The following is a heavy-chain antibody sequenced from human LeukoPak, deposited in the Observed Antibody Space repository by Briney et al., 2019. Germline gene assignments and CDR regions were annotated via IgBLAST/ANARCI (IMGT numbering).Heavy chain of an antibody. CDR2: IYSGGST. CDR1: GFTVSSNY. V-gene: IGHV3-66*01. CDR3: ARDLYYDILTGYYALFDY. D-gene: IGHD3-9*01. J-gene: IGHJ4*02. Sequence: PGGSLRLSCAASGFTVSSNYMSWVRQAPGKGLGWVSIIYSGGSTYYADSVKGRFTISRDNSKNTLYLQMNSLRAEDTAVYYCARDLYYDILTGYYALFDYWGQGTLVTVSS.